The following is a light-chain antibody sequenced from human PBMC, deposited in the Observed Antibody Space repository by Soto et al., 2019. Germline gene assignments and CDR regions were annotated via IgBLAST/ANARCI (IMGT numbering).Light chain of an antibody. CDR3: QQYYDVPVT. J-gene: IGKJ5*01. CDR2: WAS. CDR1: QPVLRSSNNKNH. Sequence: DIVMTQAPDSLTVSLGERATINCKASQPVLRSSNNKNHLAWYQQKPTQSPKMLISWASTRESGVPDRFSGSGSGTEFTLTISSLQAEDAAVYYCQQYYDVPVTFGQGTRLGIK. V-gene: IGKV4-1*01.